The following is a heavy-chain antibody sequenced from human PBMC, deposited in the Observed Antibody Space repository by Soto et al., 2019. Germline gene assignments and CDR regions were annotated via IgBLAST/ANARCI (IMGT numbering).Heavy chain of an antibody. CDR3: ARIKHVLRFLDGFDY. V-gene: IGHV4-39*01. CDR1: GASISGSSYY. CDR2: IYYTGST. D-gene: IGHD3-3*01. Sequence: SETLSLTCTVSGASISGSSYYWGWIRQPPRTRLEWIGAIYYTGSTYYSPSLKSRVTVSVDTSENQFSLKLSSVTAADTAVYYCARIKHVLRFLDGFDYWGQGTLVTVSS. J-gene: IGHJ4*02.